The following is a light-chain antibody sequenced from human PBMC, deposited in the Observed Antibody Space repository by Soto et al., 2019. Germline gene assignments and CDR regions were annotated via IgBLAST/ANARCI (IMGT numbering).Light chain of an antibody. CDR2: VAS. V-gene: IGKV3-15*01. J-gene: IGKJ5*01. CDR1: QSVSSR. CDR3: HQYYNPPT. Sequence: ILLIQPPATLSVSPRERATLSCRGSQSVSSRLAWYHQKPGGAPRLLIYVASTRATGRPARGSGSGTETDFTLTSMSLESLESAVCYWHQYYNPPTFGQGTQLEIK.